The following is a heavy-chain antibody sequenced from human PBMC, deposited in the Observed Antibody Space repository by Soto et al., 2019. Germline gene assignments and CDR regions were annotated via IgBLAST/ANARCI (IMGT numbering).Heavy chain of an antibody. CDR3: ARLTLVRGMIITRPIDY. V-gene: IGHV1-18*01. Sequence: ASVKDSCKSSGYTFINYGISWVRQATGQGLEWMGWISPYNDNTNYPQKFQGRVTLTTDTFTNTAYMELRNLRSDDAAVYYCARLTLVRGMIITRPIDYWGQGTLVTVSS. D-gene: IGHD3-10*01. CDR1: GYTFINYG. CDR2: ISPYNDNT. J-gene: IGHJ4*02.